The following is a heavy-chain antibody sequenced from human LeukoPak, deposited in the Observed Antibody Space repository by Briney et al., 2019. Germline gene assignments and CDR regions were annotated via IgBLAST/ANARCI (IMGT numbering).Heavy chain of an antibody. CDR3: ASRTRMTTVFSFDY. CDR2: IYYSGST. CDR1: GGSISSSSYY. Sequence: SETLSLTCTVSGGSISSSSYYWGWIRQPPGKGLEWIGSIYYSGSTYYNPSLKSRVTISVDTSKNQFSLKLSSVTAADTAVYYCASRTRMTTVFSFDYWGQGALVTVSS. V-gene: IGHV4-39*01. J-gene: IGHJ4*02. D-gene: IGHD4-11*01.